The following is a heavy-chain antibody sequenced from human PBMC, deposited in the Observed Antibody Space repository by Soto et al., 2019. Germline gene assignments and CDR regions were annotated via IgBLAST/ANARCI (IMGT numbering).Heavy chain of an antibody. V-gene: IGHV4-59*01. CDR3: ARATLARWFDP. D-gene: IGHD3-3*02. CDR1: GGSISSYY. J-gene: IGHJ5*02. Sequence: SETLSLTCTVSGGSISSYYWSWIRQPPGKGLEWIGYIYYSGSTNYDPSLKSRVTISVDTSKNQFSLKLSSVAAADTAVYYCARATLARWFDPWGQGTLVTVSS. CDR2: IYYSGST.